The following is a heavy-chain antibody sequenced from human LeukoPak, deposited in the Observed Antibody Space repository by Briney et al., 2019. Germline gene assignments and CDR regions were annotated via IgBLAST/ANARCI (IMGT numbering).Heavy chain of an antibody. V-gene: IGHV3-21*01. D-gene: IGHD6-19*01. CDR2: ISSSSSYI. Sequence: GGSLRLSCAASGFTFSSYSMNWVRQAPGKGLEWVSSISSSSSYIYYADSVKGRFTISRDSAKNSLYLQMNSLRAEDTAVYYCAREFRAVAPDYWGQGTLVTVSS. CDR3: AREFRAVAPDY. CDR1: GFTFSSYS. J-gene: IGHJ4*02.